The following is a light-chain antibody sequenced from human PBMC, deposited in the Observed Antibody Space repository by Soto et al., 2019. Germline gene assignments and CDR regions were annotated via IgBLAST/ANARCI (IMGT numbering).Light chain of an antibody. CDR2: DVS. J-gene: IGLJ2*01. Sequence: QSALTQPASVSGSPGQSITISCTGTSSDVGGYNYVSWYQHHPGKAPKLMIYDVSNRPSGVSNRFSGSKSGNTASLTISGLQAEDEADYYCSSYTSSSTPLFGGGPKLTVL. CDR1: SSDVGGYNY. V-gene: IGLV2-14*03. CDR3: SSYTSSSTPL.